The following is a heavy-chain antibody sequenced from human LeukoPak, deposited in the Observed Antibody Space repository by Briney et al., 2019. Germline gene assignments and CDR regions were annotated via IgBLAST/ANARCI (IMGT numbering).Heavy chain of an antibody. CDR1: GFTFSSYS. D-gene: IGHD3-22*01. CDR2: ISSSSSYI. J-gene: IGHJ4*02. Sequence: GGSLRLSCAASGFTFSSYSMNWVRQAPGKGLEWVSSISSSSSYIYYADSVKGRLTISRDNAKNSLYLQMNSLRAEDTAVYYCAREYYYDSSGYYSPEDYWGQGTLVTVSS. V-gene: IGHV3-21*01. CDR3: AREYYYDSSGYYSPEDY.